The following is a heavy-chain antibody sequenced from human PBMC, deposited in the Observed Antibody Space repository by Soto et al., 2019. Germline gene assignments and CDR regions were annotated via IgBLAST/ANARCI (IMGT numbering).Heavy chain of an antibody. V-gene: IGHV5-10-1*01. J-gene: IGHJ4*02. CDR3: ARLPLVSLVRGIIVDDY. CDR1: GYSFTNYW. D-gene: IGHD3-10*01. CDR2: IDPSDSYT. Sequence: EVQLVQSGAEVKKPGESLRISCKGAGYSFTNYWITWVRQMPGKGLEWLGRIDPSDSYTNYSPSFRGHVTISADKSISTAYLQRSSLTASDTAMYYCARLPLVSLVRGIIVDDYWGQGTLVTVSS.